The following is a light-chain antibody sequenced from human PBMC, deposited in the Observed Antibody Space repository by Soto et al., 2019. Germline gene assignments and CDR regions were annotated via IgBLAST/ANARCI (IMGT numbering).Light chain of an antibody. CDR3: QQRSNWRRIT. CDR2: DAS. CDR1: QSVSSY. Sequence: EIVLTQSPATLSLSPGERATLSCRASQSVSSYLAWYQQKPSQAPRLLIYDASNRATGIPARFSGSGSGTDFTLTISSLEPEDFAVYYCQQRSNWRRITFGQGTRLEIK. J-gene: IGKJ5*01. V-gene: IGKV3-11*01.